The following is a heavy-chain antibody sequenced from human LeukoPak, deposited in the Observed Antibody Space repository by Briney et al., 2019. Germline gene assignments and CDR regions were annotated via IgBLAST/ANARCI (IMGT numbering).Heavy chain of an antibody. Sequence: SETLSPTCTVSGGSISSSGYYWGWIRQPPGKGLEWIGNIYYSGSTYYNPSLKSRVTISVDTSKNQFSLKLSSVTAADTAVYYCARDGRFPPEVLPRYFDYWGQGTLVTVSS. CDR1: GGSISSSGYY. J-gene: IGHJ4*02. V-gene: IGHV4-39*07. CDR3: ARDGRFPPEVLPRYFDY. D-gene: IGHD1-26*01. CDR2: IYYSGST.